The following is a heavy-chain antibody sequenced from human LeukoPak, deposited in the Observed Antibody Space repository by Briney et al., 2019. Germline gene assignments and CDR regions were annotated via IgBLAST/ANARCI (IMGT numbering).Heavy chain of an antibody. V-gene: IGHV3-23*01. CDR1: GFTFSTYA. Sequence: PGGSLRLSCTPSGFTFSTYAMNWVRQAPGKGLEWVGGITGNAGFIGYADSVKGRFIISRDNTNNRLFLQMRSLRGEDRAVYYCAKDKVPDGKWEIDRWGQGTLVTVSS. CDR2: ITGNAGFI. D-gene: IGHD1-26*01. CDR3: AKDKVPDGKWEIDR. J-gene: IGHJ5*02.